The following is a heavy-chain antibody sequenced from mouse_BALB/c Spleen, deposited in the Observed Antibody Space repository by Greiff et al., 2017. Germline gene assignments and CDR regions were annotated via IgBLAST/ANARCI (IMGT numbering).Heavy chain of an antibody. J-gene: IGHJ3*01. CDR1: GYTFTSYD. Sequence: VQLQQSGADLVQPGASVKLSCKASGYTFTSYDINWVRQRPEQGLEWIGWIFPGDGSTKYTEKFKGKATLTTDNSSSTAYMQLSRLTSEDSAVYFCARLEYYGSSYWFAYWGQGTLVTVSA. CDR3: ARLEYYGSSYWFAY. CDR2: IFPGDGST. V-gene: IGHV1S56*01. D-gene: IGHD1-1*01.